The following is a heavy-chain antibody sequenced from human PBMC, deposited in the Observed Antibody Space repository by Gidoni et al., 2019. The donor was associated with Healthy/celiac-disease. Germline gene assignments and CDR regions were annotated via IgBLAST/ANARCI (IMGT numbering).Heavy chain of an antibody. CDR1: GYTFTSYA. CDR2: INDGNGNT. V-gene: IGHV1-3*01. D-gene: IGHD1-26*01. CDR3: ARGEWELHVVAFDI. J-gene: IGHJ3*02. Sequence: QVQLVQSGAEVKKPGASVKVSCKALGYTFTSYAMHWVRQAPGHSLEWSGWINDGNGNTKYSQKFQGRVTITRDTSASTAYMELSSLRSEDTAVYYCARGEWELHVVAFDIWGQGTMVTVSS.